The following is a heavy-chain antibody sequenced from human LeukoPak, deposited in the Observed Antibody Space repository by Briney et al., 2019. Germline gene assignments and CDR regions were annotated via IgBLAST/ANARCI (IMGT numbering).Heavy chain of an antibody. V-gene: IGHV4-39*07. Sequence: SETLSLTCTVSGGSISSSSYYWGWIRQPPGKGLEWIGSIYYSGSTYYNPSLKSRVTISVDTSKNQFSLKLSSVTAADTAVYYCAWSVTRLHSTSWDNRFDYWGQGTLVTVSS. D-gene: IGHD6-13*01. J-gene: IGHJ4*02. CDR3: AWSVTRLHSTSWDNRFDY. CDR1: GGSISSSSYY. CDR2: IYYSGST.